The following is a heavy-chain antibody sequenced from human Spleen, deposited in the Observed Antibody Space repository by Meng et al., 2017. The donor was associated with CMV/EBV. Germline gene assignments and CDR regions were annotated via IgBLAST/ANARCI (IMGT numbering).Heavy chain of an antibody. V-gene: IGHV3-23*04. CDR3: AKGGYYDSGP. CDR2: ISGSGGST. J-gene: IGHJ5*02. D-gene: IGHD3-22*01. CDR1: GFTL. Sequence: VQLVESGGGVGQPGRSLRLSCAASGFTLHWVRQAPGKGLEWVSAISGSGGSTYYADSVKGRFTISRDNSKNTLYLQMNSLSAEDTAVYYCAKGGYYDSGPWGQGTLVTVSS.